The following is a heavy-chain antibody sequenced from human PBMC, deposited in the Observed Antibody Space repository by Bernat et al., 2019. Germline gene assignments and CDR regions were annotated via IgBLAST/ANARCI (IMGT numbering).Heavy chain of an antibody. CDR1: GFTFSTYA. J-gene: IGHJ4*02. D-gene: IGHD6-13*01. V-gene: IGHV3-23*01. CDR2: ITDRGGGP. CDR3: AKGLASSWPGSDC. Sequence: EVQLLESGGGLVQPGGSLRLFCTASGFTFSTYAMTWVRQAPGTGLEWVSTITDRGGGPYYADSVKGRFTISRDNSKSTLYLQMNSLRAEDTALYYCAKGLASSWPGSDCWGQGTLVTVSS.